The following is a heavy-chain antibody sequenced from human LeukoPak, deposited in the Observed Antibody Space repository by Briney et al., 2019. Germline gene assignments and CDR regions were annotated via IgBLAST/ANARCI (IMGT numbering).Heavy chain of an antibody. CDR2: INTNTGNP. D-gene: IGHD2-2*01. CDR1: GYTFTSYA. Sequence: ASVKVSCKASGYTFTSYAMNWVRQAPGQGLEWMGWINTNTGNPTYAQGFTGRFVFSLDTSVSTAYLQISSLKAEDTAVYYCARQGDCSSTSCNYYYYGKDVWGQGTTVTVSS. J-gene: IGHJ6*02. CDR3: ARQGDCSSTSCNYYYYGKDV. V-gene: IGHV7-4-1*02.